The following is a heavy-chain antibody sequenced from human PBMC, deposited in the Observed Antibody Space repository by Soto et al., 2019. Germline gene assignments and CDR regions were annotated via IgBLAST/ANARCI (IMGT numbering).Heavy chain of an antibody. V-gene: IGHV3-48*02. CDR2: ISSSSSTI. CDR1: GFTFSSYS. J-gene: IGHJ3*02. D-gene: IGHD3-9*01. Sequence: GGSLRLSCAASGFTFSSYSMNWVRQAPGKGLEWVSYISSSSSTIYYADSVKGRFTISRDNAKNSLYLQMNSLRDEDTAVYYCARDLVITIFSAAFDIWGQGTMVTVSS. CDR3: ARDLVITIFSAAFDI.